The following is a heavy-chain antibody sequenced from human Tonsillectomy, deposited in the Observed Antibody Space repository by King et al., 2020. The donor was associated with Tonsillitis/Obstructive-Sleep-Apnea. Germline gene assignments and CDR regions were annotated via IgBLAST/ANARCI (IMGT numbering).Heavy chain of an antibody. CDR2: INSDESST. CDR1: GFTFSSYW. J-gene: IGHJ6*03. CDR3: ERASSYYYMDV. Sequence: EVQLVESGGGLVQPGGSLRLSCAASGFTFSSYWMHWVRQAPGKGLVWISRINSDESSTSYAGSVKGRFTISRDNAKNTLYLQMNSLRAEDTAVYYCERASSYYYMDVWGKGTTVTVSS. V-gene: IGHV3-74*01.